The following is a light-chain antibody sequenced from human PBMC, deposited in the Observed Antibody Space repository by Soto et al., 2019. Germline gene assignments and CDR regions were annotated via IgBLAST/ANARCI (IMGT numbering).Light chain of an antibody. V-gene: IGKV3D-15*01. J-gene: IGKJ4*01. CDR3: QQYNNWPLT. CDR2: GAS. CDR1: HSVRSN. Sequence: EIVMTQSPATLSVSPGDRATLSCRASHSVRSNLAWYQQKPGQAPRLLIYGASTRASGIPARISGSGSGTEFTLSISSLQSEDFAVYYCQQYNNWPLTFGGGTKVEIK.